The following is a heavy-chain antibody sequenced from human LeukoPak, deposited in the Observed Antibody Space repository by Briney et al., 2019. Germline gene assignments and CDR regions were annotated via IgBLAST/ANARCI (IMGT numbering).Heavy chain of an antibody. CDR3: ARSYSSSSVSFDY. Sequence: SETLSLTCTVSGGSISSYYWSWIRQPPGKGLEWIGYIYYSGSTNYNPSLKSRVTISVDTSKNQFSLKLSSVTAADTAVYYCARSYSSSSVSFDYWGQGTLVTVS. V-gene: IGHV4-59*08. D-gene: IGHD6-6*01. CDR2: IYYSGST. CDR1: GGSISSYY. J-gene: IGHJ4*02.